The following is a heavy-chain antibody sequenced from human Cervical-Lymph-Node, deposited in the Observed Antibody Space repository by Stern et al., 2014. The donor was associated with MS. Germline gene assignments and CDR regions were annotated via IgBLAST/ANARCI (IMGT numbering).Heavy chain of an antibody. CDR2: MNPNSGNT. J-gene: IGHJ4*02. V-gene: IGHV1-8*01. CDR3: ASSGAAAGTLLDY. CDR1: GYTFTSYD. Sequence: VQLVESGAEVKKPGASVKVSCKASGYTFTSYDINWVRQATGQGLEWMGWMNPNSGNTGYAQKFQGRVTMTRNPSISTAYMELSSLRSEDTAVYYCASSGAAAGTLLDYWGQGTLVTVSS. D-gene: IGHD6-13*01.